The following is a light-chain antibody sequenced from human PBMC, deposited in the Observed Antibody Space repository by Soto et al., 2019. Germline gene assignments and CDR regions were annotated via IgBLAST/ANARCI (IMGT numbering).Light chain of an antibody. CDR2: GNS. CDR3: QSYDSGVSASV. Sequence: QSVLTQPPSVSGAPGQRVTISCTGSSSNIGAGYDVHWYQQLPGTAPKLLIYGNSNRPSGVPDRFSGSKSGTSASLTITGLQTEDEAHYYCQSYDSGVSASVFGGGTKLTVL. J-gene: IGLJ2*01. V-gene: IGLV1-40*01. CDR1: SSNIGAGYD.